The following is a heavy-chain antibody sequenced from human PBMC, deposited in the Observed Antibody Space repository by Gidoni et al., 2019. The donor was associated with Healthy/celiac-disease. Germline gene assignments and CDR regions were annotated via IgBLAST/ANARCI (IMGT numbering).Heavy chain of an antibody. CDR1: GGSFSGYY. CDR3: ARGKRGSTSFTYYYYYGMDV. Sequence: QVQLQPWGAGLLKPSETLSLTCAVYGGSFSGYYWSWIRQPPGKGLEWIGEINHSGSTNYNPSLKSRVTISVDTSKNQFSLKLSSVTAADTAVYYCARGKRGSTSFTYYYYYGMDVWGQGTTVTVSS. CDR2: INHSGST. D-gene: IGHD2-2*01. V-gene: IGHV4-34*01. J-gene: IGHJ6*02.